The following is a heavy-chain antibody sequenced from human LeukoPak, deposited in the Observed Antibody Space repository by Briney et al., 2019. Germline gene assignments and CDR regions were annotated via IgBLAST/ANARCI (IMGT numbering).Heavy chain of an antibody. CDR2: IRSKANGYAT. CDR1: GFTFSGSA. V-gene: IGHV3-73*01. D-gene: IGHD1-14*01. Sequence: QPGGSLRLSCAASGFTFSGSAMHWVRQTSGKGLEWDGRIRSKANGYATAYAASVEGRFTISRDDSKNTAYLQMNSLKAEDTAVYYCTRFNQEPYGMDVWGQGTTVTVSS. J-gene: IGHJ6*02. CDR3: TRFNQEPYGMDV.